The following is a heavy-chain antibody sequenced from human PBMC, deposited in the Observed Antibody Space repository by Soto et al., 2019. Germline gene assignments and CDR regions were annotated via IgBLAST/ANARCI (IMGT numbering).Heavy chain of an antibody. Sequence: EVQLVESGGGFVTPGGSLRLSCAASGFTFSDSWMGWVRQAPGKGLEWVGRILSKNDGGTTDYAAPVKGRVTISRDDSKNTLFLQINRLETQGTALYFLTPFDYLSGYFRFRWAYWGQGTLVTLSS. CDR2: ILSKNDGGTT. CDR1: GFTFSDSW. J-gene: IGHJ4*02. CDR3: TPFDYLSGYFRFRWAY. D-gene: IGHD3-16*02. V-gene: IGHV3-15*01.